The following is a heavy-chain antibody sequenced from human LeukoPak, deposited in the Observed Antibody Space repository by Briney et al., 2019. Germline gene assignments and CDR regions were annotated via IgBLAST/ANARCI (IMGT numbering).Heavy chain of an antibody. D-gene: IGHD4-17*01. CDR1: GGSISSYY. CDR3: ARETRTGLDY. Sequence: SETLSLTCTVSGGSISSYYWSWIRQPPGKGLEWIGYIYYSGSTNYNPSLKSRVTISVDTSKNQFSLKLSSVTAADTAVHYCARETRTGLDYWGQGTLVTVSS. V-gene: IGHV4-59*01. CDR2: IYYSGST. J-gene: IGHJ4*02.